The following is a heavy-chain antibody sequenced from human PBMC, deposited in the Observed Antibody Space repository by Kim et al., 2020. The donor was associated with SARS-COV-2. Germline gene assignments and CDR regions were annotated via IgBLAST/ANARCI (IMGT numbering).Heavy chain of an antibody. CDR1: GYSFTSYW. CDR2: IYPGDSDT. D-gene: IGHD6-13*01. V-gene: IGHV5-51*01. CDR3: ARPAYSSSWDPTYFDY. Sequence: GESLKISCKGSGYSFTSYWIGWVRQMPGKGLEWMGIIYPGDSDTRYSPSFQGQVTISADKSISTAYLQWSSLKASDTAMYYCARPAYSSSWDPTYFDYWGQGTLVTVSS. J-gene: IGHJ4*02.